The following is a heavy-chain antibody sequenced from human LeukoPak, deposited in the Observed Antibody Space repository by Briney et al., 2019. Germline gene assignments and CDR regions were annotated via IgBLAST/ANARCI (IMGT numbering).Heavy chain of an antibody. CDR2: IWYDGSNK. Sequence: GRSLRLPCAASGFTFSSYGMHWVRQAPGKGLEWVAVIWYDGSNKYYADSVKGRFTISRDNSKNTLYLQMNSLRAEDTAVYYCAKAYSSGWYRQYYFDYWGQGTLVTVSS. CDR1: GFTFSSYG. D-gene: IGHD6-19*01. V-gene: IGHV3-33*06. CDR3: AKAYSSGWYRQYYFDY. J-gene: IGHJ4*02.